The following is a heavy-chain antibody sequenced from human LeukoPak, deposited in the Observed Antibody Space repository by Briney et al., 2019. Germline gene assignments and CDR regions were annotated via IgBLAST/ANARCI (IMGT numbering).Heavy chain of an antibody. J-gene: IGHJ4*02. V-gene: IGHV1-18*01. CDR1: GYTFATYG. CDR3: AKVAGDRMDY. D-gene: IGHD6-13*01. Sequence: GASVKVSCKASGYTFATYGFCWVRQAPGHGLEWMGWISANTGKTDHAQKFQGRVAMTTDTSTSTAYMELRSLRPNDTAVYFCAKVAGDRMDYWGQGTLVTVSS. CDR2: ISANTGKT.